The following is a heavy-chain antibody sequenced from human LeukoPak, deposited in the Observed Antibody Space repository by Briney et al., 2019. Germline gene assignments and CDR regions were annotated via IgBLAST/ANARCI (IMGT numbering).Heavy chain of an antibody. CDR2: IKQDGSKK. J-gene: IGHJ3*02. D-gene: IGHD3-22*01. CDR3: ARDSSGYYYPDAFVI. Sequence: PGGSLRLSCAASGFTFNSYWMSWVRQAPGKGLEWVANIKQDGSKKYYVDSVKGRFTISRDNAKNSLYLQMNSLRAEDTAVYYCARDSSGYYYPDAFVIWGQGTMVTVSS. V-gene: IGHV3-7*04. CDR1: GFTFNSYW.